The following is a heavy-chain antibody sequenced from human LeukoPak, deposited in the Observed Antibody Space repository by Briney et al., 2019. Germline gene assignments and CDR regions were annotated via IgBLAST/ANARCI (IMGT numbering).Heavy chain of an antibody. D-gene: IGHD5-24*01. Sequence: SETLSLTCTVSGYSISSGYYWGWIRQPPGKGLEWIGSIYHSGSTYYNPSLKSRVTISVDTSKNQFSLNLRSVTAADTAVYYCARDGRKLMEMATKNWFDPWGQGTLVTVSS. CDR2: IYHSGST. CDR1: GYSISSGYY. J-gene: IGHJ5*02. CDR3: ARDGRKLMEMATKNWFDP. V-gene: IGHV4-38-2*02.